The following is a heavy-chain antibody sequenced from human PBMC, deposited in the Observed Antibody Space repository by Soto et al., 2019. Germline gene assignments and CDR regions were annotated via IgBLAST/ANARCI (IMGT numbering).Heavy chain of an antibody. CDR1: GFTFSSYG. D-gene: IGHD3-16*01. Sequence: QVQLVESGGGVVQPGRSLRLSCAASGFTFSSYGMHWLRQAPGKGLEWVAVISYDGSNKYYADSVKGRFTISRDNSKNTLDLQMNSLRAEDTAVYYCAKDHFISWPALGGFGPWGQGTLVTVSS. V-gene: IGHV3-30*18. J-gene: IGHJ5*02. CDR3: AKDHFISWPALGGFGP. CDR2: ISYDGSNK.